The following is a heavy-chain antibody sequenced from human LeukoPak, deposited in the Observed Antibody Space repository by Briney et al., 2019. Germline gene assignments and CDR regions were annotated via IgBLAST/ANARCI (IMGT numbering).Heavy chain of an antibody. CDR3: ARLKWEPWYYYGMDV. V-gene: IGHV1-2*02. Sequence: GASVKVSCKASGYTFTGYYMHWVRQAPGQGLEWMGWINPNSGGTNYAQKFQGRVTMTRDTSISTAYMELSRLRSDDTAVYYCARLKWEPWYYYGMDVWGQGTTVTVSS. CDR2: INPNSGGT. D-gene: IGHD1-26*01. J-gene: IGHJ6*02. CDR1: GYTFTGYY.